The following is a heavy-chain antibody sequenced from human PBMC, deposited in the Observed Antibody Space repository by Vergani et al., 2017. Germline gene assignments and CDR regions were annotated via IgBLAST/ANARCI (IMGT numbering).Heavy chain of an antibody. J-gene: IGHJ6*02. CDR2: IKSTFDRGTT. Sequence: EVQLVESGGGIVKPGGSLRLSCVASGFSFRNAWMNWVRRTPGKGLEWVGRIKSTFDRGTTDYAAAVKGRFTISIDDSKNTLFLQMNGLKTEDIGVYYCTTEXRYCGDGSCYWLRDHHYYGMHVWGQGTTVTVSS. CDR1: GFSFRNAW. CDR3: TTEXRYCGDGSCYWLRDHHYYGMHV. V-gene: IGHV3-15*07. D-gene: IGHD2-21*01.